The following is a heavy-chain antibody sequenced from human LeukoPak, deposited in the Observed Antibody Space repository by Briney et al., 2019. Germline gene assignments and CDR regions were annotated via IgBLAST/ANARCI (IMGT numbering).Heavy chain of an antibody. V-gene: IGHV3-43*02. CDR3: ARESGKFDY. Sequence: PGGSLRLSCVVSGLPIADFAMHWVRQAPGKGLEWVSLISGDGVSTFYADSVKGRFSISRDNSKNSLSLEMNSLRTEDTARYYCARESGKFDYWGQGTLVAVSS. J-gene: IGHJ4*02. CDR1: GLPIADFA. CDR2: ISGDGVST.